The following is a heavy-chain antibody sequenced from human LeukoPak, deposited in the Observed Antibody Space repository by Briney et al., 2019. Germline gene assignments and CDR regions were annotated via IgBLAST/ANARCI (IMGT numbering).Heavy chain of an antibody. CDR3: AKAVGMITFGGPYLYFDY. D-gene: IGHD3-16*01. CDR2: INQDGSEK. CDR1: GFIFSSYL. J-gene: IGHJ4*02. Sequence: GGSLRLSCAASGFIFSSYLMSWVRQAPGKGLEWVANINQDGSEKYYVDSVKGRFSISRDNSKNTLYLQMNSLRAEDTAVYYCAKAVGMITFGGPYLYFDYWGQGTLVTVSS. V-gene: IGHV3-7*03.